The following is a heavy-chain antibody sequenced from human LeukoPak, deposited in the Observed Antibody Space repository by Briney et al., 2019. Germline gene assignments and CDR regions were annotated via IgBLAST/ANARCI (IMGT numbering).Heavy chain of an antibody. D-gene: IGHD5-24*01. V-gene: IGHV3-74*01. J-gene: IGHJ4*02. CDR3: ARAASAYNSDYYFDY. CDR1: GFTFSAYW. Sequence: GGSLRLSCEASGFTFSAYWMHWTRQVPGKGLVWVSSINKDASVTRYADSVKGRFTISRDNAGNTLYVEMNSLRAEDTAVYYCARAASAYNSDYYFDYWGQGTLVTVSS. CDR2: INKDASVT.